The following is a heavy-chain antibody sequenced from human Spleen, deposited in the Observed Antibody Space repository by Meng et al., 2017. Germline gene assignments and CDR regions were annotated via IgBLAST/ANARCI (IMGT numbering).Heavy chain of an antibody. CDR1: GDSVSSGSYF. V-gene: IGHV4-61*01. D-gene: IGHD2-21*01. J-gene: IGHJ4*02. Sequence: QAQLPQWGAGLLKPSETLSLTCTVAGDSVSSGSYFWSWIRQPPGKGLEWIGYISYIGSTNYNPSLKSRVTISVDTSKNQFSLRLSSVIAADTAVYYCAGMVRPRGDFDYWGQGTLVTVSS. CDR3: AGMVRPRGDFDY. CDR2: ISYIGST.